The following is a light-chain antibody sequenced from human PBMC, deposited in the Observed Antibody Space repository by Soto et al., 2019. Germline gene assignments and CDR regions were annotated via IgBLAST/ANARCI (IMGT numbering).Light chain of an antibody. V-gene: IGLV2-23*01. CDR3: CSYASSSTYV. CDR1: SSEVGNYNL. Sequence: QSVLTQPASVSGFPGQSITISCTGTSSEVGNYNLVSWYQHDPGKAPKLLIYEGSKRPSGVSDRFSGSKSGDTASLTISGLQAEDEADYYCCSYASSSTYVFGTGTKVTVL. J-gene: IGLJ1*01. CDR2: EGS.